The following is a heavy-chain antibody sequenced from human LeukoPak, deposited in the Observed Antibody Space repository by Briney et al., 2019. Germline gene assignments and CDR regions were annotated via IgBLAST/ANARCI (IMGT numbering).Heavy chain of an antibody. Sequence: GGSLRLSCAASGFTFDDYAMHWVRQAPGKGLEWVSGINSDGSSTSYADSVKGRFTISRDNSKNTLYLQMNSLRAEDTAVYYCARAPYYYGSGNTGGFDYWGQGTLVTVSS. CDR1: GFTFDDYA. CDR2: INSDGSST. J-gene: IGHJ4*02. D-gene: IGHD3-10*01. CDR3: ARAPYYYGSGNTGGFDY. V-gene: IGHV3-74*01.